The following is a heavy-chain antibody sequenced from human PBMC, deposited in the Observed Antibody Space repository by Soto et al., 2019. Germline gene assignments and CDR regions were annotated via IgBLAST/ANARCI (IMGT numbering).Heavy chain of an antibody. CDR2: IYYGGNT. CDR3: ARHDGFSSGWIFDY. Sequence: PSETLSLTCIVSGGSISSSSYSWAWIRQPPGKGLEWIGTIYYGGNTYYNPSLKSRVTISVDTSKNQFSLELSSVTAADTAVYYCARHDGFSSGWIFDYWGHGTLVTVSS. J-gene: IGHJ4*01. V-gene: IGHV4-39*01. D-gene: IGHD6-19*01. CDR1: GGSISSSSYS.